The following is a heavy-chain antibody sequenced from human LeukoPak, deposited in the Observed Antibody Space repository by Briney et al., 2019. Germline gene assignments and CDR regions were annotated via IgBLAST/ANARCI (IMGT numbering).Heavy chain of an antibody. V-gene: IGHV4-59*12. CDR3: ASAGFRYSYSYGMDV. D-gene: IGHD3-10*01. CDR1: GGSISGYY. Sequence: PSETLSLTCTVSGGSISGYYWSWVRQPPGKGLEWIGYISYTGSATYNPSLKSRVTISVDTSKNQFSLKLSSVTAADTAVYYCASAGFRYSYSYGMDVWGQGTTVTVSS. J-gene: IGHJ6*02. CDR2: ISYTGSA.